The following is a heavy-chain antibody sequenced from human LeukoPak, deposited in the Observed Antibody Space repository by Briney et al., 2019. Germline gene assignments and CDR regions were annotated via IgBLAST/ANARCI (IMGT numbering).Heavy chain of an antibody. CDR3: ARGDYDSSGYYQCDY. V-gene: IGHV4-30-4*01. Sequence: PSQTLSLTCTVSGGSISRGDYYWSWIRQPPGKGLEWIGYIYYSGSTYYNPSLKSRVTISVDTSKNQFSLKLSSVTAADTAVYYCARGDYDSSGYYQCDYWGQGTLVTVSS. J-gene: IGHJ4*02. CDR1: GGSISRGDYY. CDR2: IYYSGST. D-gene: IGHD3-22*01.